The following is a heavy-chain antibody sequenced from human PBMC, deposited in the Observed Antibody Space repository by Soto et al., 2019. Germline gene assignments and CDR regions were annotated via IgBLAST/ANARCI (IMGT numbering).Heavy chain of an antibody. V-gene: IGHV3-21*01. CDR3: ARDPANWNYYYYGMDV. J-gene: IGHJ6*02. Sequence: GGSLRLSCAASGFIFSSYTMNWVRQAPGKGLEWVSSISGSSNYIYYADSVKGRFTISRDNAKNSLYLQMNSLRAGDTAVYYCARDPANWNYYYYGMDVWGQGTTVTVSS. CDR2: ISGSSNYI. D-gene: IGHD1-20*01. CDR1: GFIFSSYT.